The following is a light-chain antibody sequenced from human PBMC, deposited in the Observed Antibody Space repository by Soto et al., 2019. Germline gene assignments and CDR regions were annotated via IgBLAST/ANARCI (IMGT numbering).Light chain of an antibody. V-gene: IGKV3-20*01. J-gene: IGKJ3*01. CDR3: QQYSGSPFT. CDR2: AAS. CDR1: QSVSVNS. Sequence: EIVLTQSPGTLSLSPGDRATLSCRASQSVSVNSLAWYQQKGGQAPRLLIYAASTRATGVPDRFSGTGSGTDFALTISRLETDDSAVYYCQQYSGSPFTFGPGTKVDIK.